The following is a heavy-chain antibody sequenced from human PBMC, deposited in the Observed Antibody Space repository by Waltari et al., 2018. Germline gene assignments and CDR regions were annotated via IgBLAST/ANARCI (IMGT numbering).Heavy chain of an antibody. J-gene: IGHJ4*02. CDR1: GYSFTSYW. V-gene: IGHV5-51*01. CDR2: IYPGDSAT. D-gene: IGHD3-22*01. CDR3: ARHMAPYYDSSGYPY. Sequence: EVQLVQSGAEVKKPGESLKISCKGSGYSFTSYWIGWVRQMPGKGLEWMGIIYPGDSATRYSPAFQGQVPISADKSISTAYLQWSSLKASDTAMYYCARHMAPYYDSSGYPYWGQGTLVTVSS.